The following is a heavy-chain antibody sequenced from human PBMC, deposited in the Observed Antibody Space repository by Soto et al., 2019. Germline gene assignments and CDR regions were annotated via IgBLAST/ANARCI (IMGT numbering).Heavy chain of an antibody. D-gene: IGHD3-10*01. CDR1: GFTFDDYA. V-gene: IGHV3-9*01. J-gene: IGHJ6*02. CDR3: AKDAITMVRGVISYYGMDV. Sequence: EVQLVESGGGLVQPGRSLRLSCAASGFTFDDYAMHWVRQAPGKGLEWVSGISWNSGSIGYADSVKGRFTISRDNAKTSLYLQMNSLRAEATALYYCAKDAITMVRGVISYYGMDVWGQGTTVTVS. CDR2: ISWNSGSI.